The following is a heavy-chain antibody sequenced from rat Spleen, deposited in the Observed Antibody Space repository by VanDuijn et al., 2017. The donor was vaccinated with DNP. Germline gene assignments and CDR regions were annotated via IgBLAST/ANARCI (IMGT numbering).Heavy chain of an antibody. CDR1: GYSITSNY. J-gene: IGHJ2*01. CDR2: ISYSGRA. V-gene: IGHV3-1*01. CDR3: ARWGDYFDY. Sequence: EVQLQESGPGLVKPSQSLSLTCSVTGYSITSNYWGWIRKFPGNNMEWIGHISYSGRAHYNPSLNSRIYLTRDTSKNQFFLQLNSVTTEDTATYYCARWGDYFDYWGQGVMVTVSS.